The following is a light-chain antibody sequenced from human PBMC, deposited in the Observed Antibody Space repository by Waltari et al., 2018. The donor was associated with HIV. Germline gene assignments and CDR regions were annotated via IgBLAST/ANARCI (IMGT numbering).Light chain of an antibody. J-gene: IGLJ3*02. CDR2: NDN. Sequence: QSVLTQPPSASGTPGQRVTISCSGTRSNIGTKPVNWYQIIPGTAPKLLSYNDNQRPAGVPDRFSGSRSGTSASLAISGLQSEDEAGYYCAAWDDRLDGQGVFGGGTTLTVL. CDR1: RSNIGTKP. V-gene: IGLV1-44*01. CDR3: AAWDDRLDGQGV.